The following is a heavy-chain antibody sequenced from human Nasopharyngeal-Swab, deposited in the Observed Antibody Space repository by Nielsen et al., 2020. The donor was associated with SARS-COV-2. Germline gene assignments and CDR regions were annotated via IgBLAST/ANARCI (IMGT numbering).Heavy chain of an antibody. Sequence: GESLKISCKNSGYDFTGYWIAWVRQKPGEGLEWMGIIYPGDSGTKYSPSFQGQVTISVDKSISTAYLHFSSLKASDTAMYYCARHMGHFHTSIWLDPWGQGTLVTVSS. J-gene: IGHJ5*02. D-gene: IGHD2/OR15-2a*01. V-gene: IGHV5-51*01. CDR1: GYDFTGYW. CDR2: IYPGDSGT. CDR3: ARHMGHFHTSIWLDP.